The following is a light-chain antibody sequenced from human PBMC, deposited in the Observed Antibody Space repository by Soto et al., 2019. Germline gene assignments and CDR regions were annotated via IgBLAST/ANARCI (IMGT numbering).Light chain of an antibody. Sequence: EIVLTQSPVTLSLSPGEGATLSCRAGQTVSKNYLAWYHQKPGQAPRLLIYAASTRATGIPDRFSGSGSGTDFTLTISRLEPEDFAVFYCQQYAVSPITFGQGTLLEIK. CDR3: QQYAVSPIT. J-gene: IGKJ5*01. CDR2: AAS. CDR1: QTVSKNY. V-gene: IGKV3-20*01.